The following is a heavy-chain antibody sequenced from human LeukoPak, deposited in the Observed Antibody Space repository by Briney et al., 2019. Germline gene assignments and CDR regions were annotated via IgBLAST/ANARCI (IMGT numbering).Heavy chain of an antibody. Sequence: AGGSLRLSCAASGFTFSSYAMSWVRQAPGKGLEWVSAIGGSGGSTYYADSVKGRFTISRDNSKNTLYLQMNSLRAEDTAVYYCAKAAKLGPRHIDYWGQGTLVTVSS. J-gene: IGHJ4*02. CDR2: IGGSGGST. V-gene: IGHV3-23*01. CDR1: GFTFSSYA. D-gene: IGHD7-27*01. CDR3: AKAAKLGPRHIDY.